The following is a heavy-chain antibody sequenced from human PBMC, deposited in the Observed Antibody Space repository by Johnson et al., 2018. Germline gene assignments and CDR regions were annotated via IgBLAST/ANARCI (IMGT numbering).Heavy chain of an antibody. Sequence: VQLGQSGGGVVQPGRSLRLSCAASGFTFDDYAMHWVRQAPGKGLEWVSGISWNSGSIGYADSVKGRFTISRDNAKNSLYLQMKSLRAEETALYYCAKGSYCSSTSCYEGDYYYYYMDVWGKGTTVTVSS. D-gene: IGHD2-2*01. V-gene: IGHV3-9*01. CDR3: AKGSYCSSTSCYEGDYYYYYMDV. CDR1: GFTFDDYA. CDR2: ISWNSGSI. J-gene: IGHJ6*03.